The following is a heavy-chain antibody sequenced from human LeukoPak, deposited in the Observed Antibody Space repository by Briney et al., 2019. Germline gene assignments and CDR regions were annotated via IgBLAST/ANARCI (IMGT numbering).Heavy chain of an antibody. CDR1: GFTFSNAW. J-gene: IGHJ4*02. D-gene: IGHD6-13*01. CDR2: IKSKTDGGTT. V-gene: IGHV3-15*01. Sequence: GGSLRLSCAASGFTFSNAWMSWVRQAPGKGLEWVGRIKSKTDGGTTDYAAPMKGRFTISRDDSKNTLYLQMNSLKTEDTAVYYCTTEPPYSSSWSAFDYWGQGTLVTVSS. CDR3: TTEPPYSSSWSAFDY.